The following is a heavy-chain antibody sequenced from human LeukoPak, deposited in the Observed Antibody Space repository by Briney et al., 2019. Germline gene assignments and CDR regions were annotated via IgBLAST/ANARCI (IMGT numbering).Heavy chain of an antibody. J-gene: IGHJ3*02. Sequence: GGSLRLSCAASGFTDSRNYMNWLRQAPGKALEGVSVIYNSGSTYYADSVKGRFTISRDNSNNTLYLQMDSLRAEDTAVYYCARDRAAGYADAFDIWGQGTMVTVSS. CDR3: ARDRAAGYADAFDI. V-gene: IGHV3-66*01. CDR1: GFTDSRNY. CDR2: IYNSGST. D-gene: IGHD6-25*01.